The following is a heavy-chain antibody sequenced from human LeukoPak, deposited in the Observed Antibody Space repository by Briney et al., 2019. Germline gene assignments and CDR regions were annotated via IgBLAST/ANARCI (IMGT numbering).Heavy chain of an antibody. V-gene: IGHV1-46*01. J-gene: IGHJ4*02. D-gene: IGHD2-15*01. CDR2: INPTGGST. CDR3: ARDLGSIGGSFY. Sequence: ASVKVSCKASGYTFTSYAMNWVRQAPGQGLEWMGIINPTGGSTTYAQKFQGRVTMTRDMSTSTVYMELSSLRSEDTAVYYCARDLGSIGGSFYWGQGTLVTVSS. CDR1: GYTFTSYA.